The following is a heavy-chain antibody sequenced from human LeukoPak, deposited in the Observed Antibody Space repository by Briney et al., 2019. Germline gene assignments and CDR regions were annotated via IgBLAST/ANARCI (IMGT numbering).Heavy chain of an antibody. CDR3: ARDTVTMNDYGDYDEYYYGMDV. Sequence: GGSLRLSCAASGFSFSSYSMNWVRQAPGKGLEWVSCISSSSSYIYYADSVKGRFTISRDNAKNSLYLQMNSLRAEDTAVYYCARDTVTMNDYGDYDEYYYGMDVWGQGTTVTVSS. CDR2: ISSSSSYI. J-gene: IGHJ6*02. CDR1: GFSFSSYS. V-gene: IGHV3-21*01. D-gene: IGHD4-17*01.